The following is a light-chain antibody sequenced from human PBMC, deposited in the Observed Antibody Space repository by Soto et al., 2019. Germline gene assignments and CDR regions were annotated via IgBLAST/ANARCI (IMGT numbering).Light chain of an antibody. Sequence: DIVMTQTPLSSPVTLGQPASISCRSSQSLVHVDGKTYLSWLQQRPGQAPRLLIYEISNRFSGVPDRFSGSGAGTDFTLRISRVEAEDVGVYYCMQATQFPLSFGGGTRVEIK. CDR1: QSLVHVDGKTY. CDR2: EIS. V-gene: IGKV2-24*01. CDR3: MQATQFPLS. J-gene: IGKJ4*01.